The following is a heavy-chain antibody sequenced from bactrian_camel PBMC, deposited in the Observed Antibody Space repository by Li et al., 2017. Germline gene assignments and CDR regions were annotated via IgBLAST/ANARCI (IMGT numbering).Heavy chain of an antibody. CDR1: GYTANRRC. CDR3: ASVQQPWHAGCDWKTFNV. D-gene: IGHD3*01. V-gene: IGHV3S40*01. Sequence: DVQLVESGGGSVQAGGSLRLSCAASGYTANRRCMGWFRQAPGKEREGVAAISTGVGATYYSDSVKDRFTISQDSAKTTVYLQMSSLKPEDGAMYYCASVQQPWHAGCDWKTFNVWGQGTQVTVS. CDR2: ISTGVGAT. J-gene: IGHJ4*01.